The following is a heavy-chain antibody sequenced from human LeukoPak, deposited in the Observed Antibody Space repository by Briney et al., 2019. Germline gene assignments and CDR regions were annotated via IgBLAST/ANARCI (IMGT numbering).Heavy chain of an antibody. CDR1: VYTFTAYY. Sequence: ASLKVSSKPSVYTFTAYYMHLVRQAPGQGLEGMGWINPNSGGTDYAQKFQGRVTMARDTSISTSYMELSRLTSDDRAVYYCSRGRADGYSGYDFGDYWGQGTLVTVSS. D-gene: IGHD5-12*01. J-gene: IGHJ4*02. CDR2: INPNSGGT. CDR3: SRGRADGYSGYDFGDY. V-gene: IGHV1-2*02.